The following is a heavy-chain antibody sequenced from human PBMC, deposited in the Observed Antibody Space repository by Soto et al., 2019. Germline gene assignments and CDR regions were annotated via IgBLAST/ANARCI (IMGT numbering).Heavy chain of an antibody. Sequence: QVQLQESGPGLVKPSETLSLTCTVSGGSIHSGDYYWSWIRQPPGKGLEWIGYIYYSGSTQYNPSLKSRVTISVDTSKNQFSLKLTSVTAADTAVYYCARDSSGITVFGVVYGVDVWGQGTTVTISS. CDR2: IYYSGST. V-gene: IGHV4-30-4*01. CDR1: GGSIHSGDYY. J-gene: IGHJ6*02. D-gene: IGHD3-3*01. CDR3: ARDSSGITVFGVVYGVDV.